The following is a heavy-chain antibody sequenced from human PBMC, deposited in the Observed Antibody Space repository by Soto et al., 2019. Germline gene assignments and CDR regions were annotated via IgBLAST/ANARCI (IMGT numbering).Heavy chain of an antibody. J-gene: IGHJ4*02. CDR2: ISGSGGST. CDR3: AKDGGIVVALAFDY. V-gene: IGHV3-23*01. D-gene: IGHD3-22*01. Sequence: GGSLRLSCAASGFTFSSYAMSWVRQAPGKGLEWVSAISGSGGSTYYADSVKGRFTISRDNSKNTLYLQMNSLRAEDTAVYDCAKDGGIVVALAFDYWGQGTLVTVSS. CDR1: GFTFSSYA.